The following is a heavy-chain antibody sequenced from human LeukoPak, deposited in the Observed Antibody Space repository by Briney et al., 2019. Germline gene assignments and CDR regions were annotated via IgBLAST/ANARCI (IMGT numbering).Heavy chain of an antibody. J-gene: IGHJ4*02. CDR2: ISYDGSNK. Sequence: GGSLRLSCAASRFTFSSYAMHWFRKAPGKGLKGLAVISYDGSNKYYPDSVKGRLTISRDNSKNTLYLQMNSLRAEDTAVYYCARDYCSGGSCYQDYWGQGTLVTVSS. CDR1: RFTFSSYA. D-gene: IGHD2-15*01. CDR3: ARDYCSGGSCYQDY. V-gene: IGHV3-30-3*01.